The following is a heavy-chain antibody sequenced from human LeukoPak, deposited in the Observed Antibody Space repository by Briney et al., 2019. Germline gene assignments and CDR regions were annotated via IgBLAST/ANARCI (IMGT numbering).Heavy chain of an antibody. CDR2: IYTTGST. CDR3: ARVGIQNWFDP. D-gene: IGHD1-1*01. CDR1: GDSISSGSYY. J-gene: IGHJ5*02. Sequence: SQTLSLTCTVSGDSISSGSYYWSWIRQPAGTGLEWIGRIYTTGSTNYNPSLESRVTISVDTSKNQFSLRLSSVTAADTAVYYCARVGIQNWFDPWGQGTLVTVSS. V-gene: IGHV4-61*02.